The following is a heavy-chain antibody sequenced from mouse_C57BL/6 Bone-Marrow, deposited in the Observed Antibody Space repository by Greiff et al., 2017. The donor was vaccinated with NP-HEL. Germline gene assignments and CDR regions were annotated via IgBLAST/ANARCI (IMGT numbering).Heavy chain of an antibody. CDR2: IDPNSGGT. CDR3: ARDYGSSYGYAMDY. V-gene: IGHV1-72*01. D-gene: IGHD1-1*01. J-gene: IGHJ4*01. CDR1: GYTFTSYW. Sequence: VQLQQPGAELVKPGASVTLSCKASGYTFTSYWMHWVKQRPGRGLEWIGRIDPNSGGTKYNEKFKSKATLTVDKPSSTAYMQLSSLTSEDSAVYYCARDYGSSYGYAMDYWGQGTSVTVSS.